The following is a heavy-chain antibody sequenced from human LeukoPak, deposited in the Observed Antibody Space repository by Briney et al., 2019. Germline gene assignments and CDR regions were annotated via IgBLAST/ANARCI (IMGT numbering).Heavy chain of an antibody. V-gene: IGHV4-59*11. CDR3: ARDGAYYYDSSGLAFDI. J-gene: IGHJ3*02. D-gene: IGHD3-22*01. Sequence: SETLSLTCTVSGGSISSHYWSWIRQPPGKGLEWIGYIYYSGSTNYNPSLKSRVTISVDTSKNQFSLRLSSVTAADTAVYYCARDGAYYYDSSGLAFDIWGQGTMVTVSS. CDR2: IYYSGST. CDR1: GGSISSHY.